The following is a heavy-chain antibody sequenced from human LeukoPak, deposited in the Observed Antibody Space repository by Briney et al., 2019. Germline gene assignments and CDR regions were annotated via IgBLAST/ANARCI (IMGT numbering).Heavy chain of an antibody. Sequence: PGGSLRLSCAASGFIVSSNYTSWVRQAPGKGLEWVSVIYSGGSTYYADSVKGRLTISRDNSKNTQYLQMNSLRAEDTAVYYCAPIAIRSGYWGQGTLVTVSS. CDR3: APIAIRSGY. CDR2: IYSGGST. D-gene: IGHD3-9*01. V-gene: IGHV3-66*01. CDR1: GFIVSSNY. J-gene: IGHJ4*02.